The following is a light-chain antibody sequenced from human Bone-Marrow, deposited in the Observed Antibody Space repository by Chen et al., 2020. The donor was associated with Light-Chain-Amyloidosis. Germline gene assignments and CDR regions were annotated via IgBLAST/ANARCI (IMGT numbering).Light chain of an antibody. CDR3: QQYGTSPLT. Sequence: DIVLTQSPGTLSLSPGEGANLSCRASQSISSNYLTWYQQKFGHAPRLLLYGSSSRATAIPDRFTGSGSGTDFTLTINRLEPEDSAMYYCQQYGTSPLTFGGGTKVEIK. J-gene: IGKJ4*01. V-gene: IGKV3-20*01. CDR1: QSISSNY. CDR2: GSS.